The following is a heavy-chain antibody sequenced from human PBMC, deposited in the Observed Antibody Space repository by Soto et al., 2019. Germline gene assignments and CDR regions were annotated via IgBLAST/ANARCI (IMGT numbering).Heavy chain of an antibody. CDR2: ISGGGGST. CDR1: GFTFISYA. D-gene: IGHD3-9*01. Sequence: PWGSLRLSCAASGFTFISYAMIWVRHSPVKWLEWVSAISGGGGSTYYADSVKGRFTISRDNSKNTLYLQMNSLRAEDTAVYYCAKRPHYDILTGYLGYFDYWGQGTLVTVSS. J-gene: IGHJ4*02. V-gene: IGHV3-23*01. CDR3: AKRPHYDILTGYLGYFDY.